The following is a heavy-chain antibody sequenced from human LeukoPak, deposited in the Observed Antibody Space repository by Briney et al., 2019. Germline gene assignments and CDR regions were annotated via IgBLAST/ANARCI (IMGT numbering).Heavy chain of an antibody. J-gene: IGHJ4*02. Sequence: SVKVSCKASGGTFSSYAISWVRQAPGQGLEWMGGIIPIFGTANYAQEFQGRVTITRDTSASTAYMQLSSLRSEDMAVYYCARVVRYSSGPLTDLLPYYFDYWGQGTLVTVSS. D-gene: IGHD6-19*01. CDR2: IIPIFGTA. CDR1: GGTFSSYA. CDR3: ARVVRYSSGPLTDLLPYYFDY. V-gene: IGHV1-69*05.